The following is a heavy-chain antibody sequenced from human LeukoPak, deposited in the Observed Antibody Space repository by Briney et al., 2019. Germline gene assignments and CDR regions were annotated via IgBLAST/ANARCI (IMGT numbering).Heavy chain of an antibody. V-gene: IGHV1-2*02. CDR3: ARSLGYKYGYLVDN. Sequence: ASVKVSCKASGDTFTAYYRHGVRQAPGQGHEWMGWINPNSGGTNYAQKFQGRVTMTRDTSINTAYMDQSSLTSDDTAVYYCARSLGYKYGYLVDNWGQGTLVTVSS. CDR2: INPNSGGT. CDR1: GDTFTAYY. D-gene: IGHD5-18*01. J-gene: IGHJ4*02.